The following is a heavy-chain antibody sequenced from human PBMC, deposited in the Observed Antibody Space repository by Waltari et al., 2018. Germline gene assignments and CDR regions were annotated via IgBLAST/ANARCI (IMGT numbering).Heavy chain of an antibody. CDR2: INHRGST. J-gene: IGHJ6*02. D-gene: IGHD4-17*01. Sequence: QVQLQQWGAGLLKPSETLSLTCAVYGGSFSGYYWSWIRQPPGKGLEWIGEINHRGSTNYNPSLKSRVTISVDTSKNQFSLKLSSVTAADTAVYYCARHPPSSTAPRWYYYYGMDVWGQGTTVTVSS. CDR1: GGSFSGYY. V-gene: IGHV4-34*01. CDR3: ARHPPSSTAPRWYYYYGMDV.